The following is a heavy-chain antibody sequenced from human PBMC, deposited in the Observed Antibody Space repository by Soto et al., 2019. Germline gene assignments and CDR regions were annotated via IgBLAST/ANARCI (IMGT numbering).Heavy chain of an antibody. CDR1: GGTFSSYT. D-gene: IGHD6-13*01. J-gene: IGHJ1*01. CDR3: ASGPVGWGAIAAAEEYFQH. V-gene: IGHV1-69*02. CDR2: IIPILGIA. Sequence: ASVKVSCKASGGTFSSYTISWVRQAPGQGLEWMGRIIPILGIANYAQKFQGRVTITADKSTSTAYMELSSLRSEDTAVYYCASGPVGWGAIAAAEEYFQHWGQGTLVTVSS.